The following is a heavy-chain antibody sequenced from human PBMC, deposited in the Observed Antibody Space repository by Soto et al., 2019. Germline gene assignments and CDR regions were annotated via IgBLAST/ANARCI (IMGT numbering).Heavy chain of an antibody. Sequence: QVQLVESGGGVVQPGRSLRLSCAASGFTFSSYAMHWVRQAPGKGLEWVAVISYDGSNKYYADSVKGRFTISRDNSKNTLYLQMNSLSAEDTAVYYCARAGLGYCSGGSCYFDYWGQGTLVTVSS. D-gene: IGHD2-15*01. CDR3: ARAGLGYCSGGSCYFDY. CDR1: GFTFSSYA. V-gene: IGHV3-30-3*01. CDR2: ISYDGSNK. J-gene: IGHJ4*02.